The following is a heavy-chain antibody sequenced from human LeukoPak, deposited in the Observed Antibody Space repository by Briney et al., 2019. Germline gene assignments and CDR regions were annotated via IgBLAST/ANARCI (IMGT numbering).Heavy chain of an antibody. CDR2: IKQDGSEK. Sequence: GGSLRLSCAASGFTFSSYWMTWVRQAPGKGLEWVANIKQDGSEKYYVDSVKGRFTISGDNAKNSLFLQMNSLRAEDTGVYYCAGSGGSESLDHWGQGTLVTVSS. V-gene: IGHV3-7*01. CDR3: AGSGGSESLDH. CDR1: GFTFSSYW. J-gene: IGHJ4*02. D-gene: IGHD3-10*01.